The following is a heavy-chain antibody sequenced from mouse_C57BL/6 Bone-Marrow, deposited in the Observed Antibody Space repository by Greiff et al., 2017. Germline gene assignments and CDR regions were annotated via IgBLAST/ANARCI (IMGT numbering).Heavy chain of an antibody. CDR3: VIYYYGAFDV. CDR2: IHPNSGST. Sequence: QVQLQQPGAELVKPGASVKLSCKASGYTFTSYWMHWVKQRPGQGLEWIGMIHPNSGSTNYNEKFKSKATLTVDKSSSTAYMQLSSLTSEDSAVYCCVIYYYGAFDVWGTGTTVTVSS. V-gene: IGHV1-64*01. J-gene: IGHJ1*03. D-gene: IGHD1-1*01. CDR1: GYTFTSYW.